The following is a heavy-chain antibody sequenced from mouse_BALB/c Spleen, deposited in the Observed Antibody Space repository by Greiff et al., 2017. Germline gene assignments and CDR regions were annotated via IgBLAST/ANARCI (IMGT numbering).Heavy chain of an antibody. V-gene: IGHV3-2*02. J-gene: IGHJ2*01. CDR3: ARYWDGVFDY. CDR1: GYSITSDYA. CDR2: ISYSGST. Sequence: EVQLQESGPGLVKPSQSLSLTCTVTGYSITSDYAWNWIRQFPGNKLEWMGYISYSGSTSYNPSLKSRISITRDTAKNQFFLQLNSVTTEDTATYYCARYWDGVFDYWGQGTTLTVSS. D-gene: IGHD4-1*01.